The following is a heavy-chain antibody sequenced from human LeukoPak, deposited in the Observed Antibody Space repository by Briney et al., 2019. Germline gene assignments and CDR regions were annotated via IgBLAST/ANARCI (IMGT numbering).Heavy chain of an antibody. J-gene: IGHJ5*02. D-gene: IGHD3-16*01. CDR2: ISGSGGST. CDR3: TRDRFYVWFDP. Sequence: SGGSLRLSCAASGFTFSSYGMSWVRQAPGKGLEWVSAISGSGGSTYYADSVKGRFTISRDNAKNSLYLQMNSLRAEDTAVYYCTRDRFYVWFDPWGQGTLVTVSS. CDR1: GFTFSSYG. V-gene: IGHV3-23*01.